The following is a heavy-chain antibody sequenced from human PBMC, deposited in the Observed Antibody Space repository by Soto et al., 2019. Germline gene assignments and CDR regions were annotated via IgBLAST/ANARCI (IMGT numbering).Heavy chain of an antibody. J-gene: IGHJ6*02. CDR3: ARHSFMRGSSGYYYYYYVTDV. Sequence: GGSLRLSCAASGFTFSDHYMDWVRQAPGKGLEWVGRTRNKANSYTTEYAASVKGRFTLSREDSKNTLYLQMNSLTTEDTAGYYCARHSFMRGSSGYYYYYYVTDVWGQGTTVSVSS. CDR2: TRNKANSYTT. CDR1: GFTFSDHY. D-gene: IGHD1-26*01. V-gene: IGHV3-72*01.